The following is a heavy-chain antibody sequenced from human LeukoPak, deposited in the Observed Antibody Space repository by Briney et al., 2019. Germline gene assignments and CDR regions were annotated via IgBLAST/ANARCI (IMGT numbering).Heavy chain of an antibody. D-gene: IGHD6-6*01. J-gene: IGHJ4*02. V-gene: IGHV4-30-4*01. CDR3: ARGTWSSSIDY. CDR2: IYYGGT. CDR1: GGSISSGYYY. Sequence: SETLSLTCTVSGGSISSGYYYWSWIRQPPGKGLEYIGYIYYGGTNYNPSLKSRVTISVDTSKNQFSLKLSSVTAADTAVYYCARGTWSSSIDYWGQGTLVTVSS.